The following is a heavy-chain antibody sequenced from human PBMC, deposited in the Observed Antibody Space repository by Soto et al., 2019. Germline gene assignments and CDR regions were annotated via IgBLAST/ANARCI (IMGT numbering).Heavy chain of an antibody. Sequence: VQLVESGGGLVQPGGSLRLSCAASGFTFSDFWLHWVRQAPEKGLVWVSRINSDGGSANYADSVKGRFTIFRDNAKNTVYLQMDSLRAEDTAVYYCARGAKGAYYVDVWGKGTTVTVSS. D-gene: IGHD2-21*01. J-gene: IGHJ6*03. CDR1: GFTFSDFW. V-gene: IGHV3-74*01. CDR3: ARGAKGAYYVDV. CDR2: INSDGGSA.